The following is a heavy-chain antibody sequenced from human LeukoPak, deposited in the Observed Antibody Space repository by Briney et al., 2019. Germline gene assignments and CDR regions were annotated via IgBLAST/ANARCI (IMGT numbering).Heavy chain of an antibody. J-gene: IGHJ4*02. CDR3: ARGGPQDTAMVTPDFDY. CDR2: INPNSGGT. V-gene: IGHV1-2*02. CDR1: GYTFTGYY. D-gene: IGHD5-18*01. Sequence: GASVKVSCKASGYTFTGYYMHWVRQAPGQGLEWMGWINPNSGGTNYAQKFQGRVTMTRDTSISTAYMELSRLRSDDTAVYYCARGGPQDTAMVTPDFDYWGQGTLVTVSS.